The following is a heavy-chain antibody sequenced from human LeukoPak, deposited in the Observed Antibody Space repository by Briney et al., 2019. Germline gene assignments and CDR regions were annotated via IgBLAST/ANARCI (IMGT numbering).Heavy chain of an antibody. J-gene: IGHJ3*02. CDR1: GGTFSSYS. D-gene: IGHD2-21*02. CDR3: ARTVVVTAEHAFDI. V-gene: IGHV1-69*06. CDR2: IIPIFGTT. Sequence: SVKVSCKASGGTFSSYSISWVRQAPGQGLEWMGGIIPIFGTTDYAQRFQGRVTITADKSTKTTYMELSSLRSEDTAVYYCARTVVVTAEHAFDIWGQGTMVTVSS.